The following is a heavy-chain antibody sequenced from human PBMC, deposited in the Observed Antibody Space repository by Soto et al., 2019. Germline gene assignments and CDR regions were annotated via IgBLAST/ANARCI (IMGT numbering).Heavy chain of an antibody. CDR1: GLTFSTYG. J-gene: IGHJ3*02. V-gene: IGHV3-33*01. CDR3: ARDLSGDYGALDT. D-gene: IGHD4-17*01. CDR2: IWYDGSNK. Sequence: QVQLVESGGGVVQPGRSLRLSCTPSGLTFSTYGMHWARQAPGKGLEWVAVIWYDGSNKVYADSVKGRFTISRDNSKNTLYLQMNSLRAEDTAVYYCARDLSGDYGALDTWGQGTMVTVSS.